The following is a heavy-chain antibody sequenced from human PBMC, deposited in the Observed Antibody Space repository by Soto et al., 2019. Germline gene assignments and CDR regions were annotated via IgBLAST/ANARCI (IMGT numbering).Heavy chain of an antibody. D-gene: IGHD6-13*01. V-gene: IGHV3-48*03. CDR2: ISSSGNSI. J-gene: IGHJ4*02. CDR1: GFTFSSYE. Sequence: EVQLVESGGGLVQPGGSLRLSCAASGFTFSSYEMNWVRQAPGKGLEGVSYISSSGNSIYYADSVRGRFTVSRDNAKNSLFLQMNSLRAEDTAVYYCARRAAAGRSFDYWGLGTLVTVSS. CDR3: ARRAAAGRSFDY.